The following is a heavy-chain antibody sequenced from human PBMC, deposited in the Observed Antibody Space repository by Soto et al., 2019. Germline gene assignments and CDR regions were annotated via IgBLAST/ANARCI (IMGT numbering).Heavy chain of an antibody. CDR1: GYSFTSYW. CDR3: ARHRQYDILTGSQYFDY. CDR2: IYPGDSDT. Sequence: GESLKISCKGSGYSFTSYWIGWVRQMPGKGLEWMGIIYPGDSDTRYSPSFQGQVTISADKSISTAYLQWSSLKASDTAMYYCARHRQYDILTGSQYFDYWGQGTLVTVSS. V-gene: IGHV5-51*01. J-gene: IGHJ4*02. D-gene: IGHD3-9*01.